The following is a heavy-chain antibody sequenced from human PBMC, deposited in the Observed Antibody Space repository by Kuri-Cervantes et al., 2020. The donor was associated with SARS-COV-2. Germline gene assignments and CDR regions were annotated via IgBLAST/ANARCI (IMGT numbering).Heavy chain of an antibody. CDR3: TRGLTLHYYDATRAFDI. Sequence: GGSLRLSCTASGFTCGDYAMSWFRQAPGKGLEWEGFIRSKAYGGTTEYAASVKGRFTISRDDSKSIAYLQMNSLKTEDTAVYYCTRGLTLHYYDATRAFDIWGQGTMVTVSS. CDR1: GFTCGDYA. J-gene: IGHJ3*02. D-gene: IGHD3-22*01. CDR2: IRSKAYGGTT. V-gene: IGHV3-49*03.